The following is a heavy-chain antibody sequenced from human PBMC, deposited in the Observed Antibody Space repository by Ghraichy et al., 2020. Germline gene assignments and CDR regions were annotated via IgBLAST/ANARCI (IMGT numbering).Heavy chain of an antibody. D-gene: IGHD3-22*01. CDR3: ARAGVSWGYDSSGYYSTFDY. CDR1: GGTFSSYA. Sequence: KVSCKASGGTFSSYAISWVRQAPGQGLEWMGGIIPIFGTANYAQKFQGRVTITADESTSTAYMELSSLRSEDTAVYYCARAGVSWGYDSSGYYSTFDYWGQGTLVTVSS. CDR2: IIPIFGTA. V-gene: IGHV1-69*01. J-gene: IGHJ4*02.